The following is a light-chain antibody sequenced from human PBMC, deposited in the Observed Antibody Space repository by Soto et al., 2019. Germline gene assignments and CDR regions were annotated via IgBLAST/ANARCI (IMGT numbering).Light chain of an antibody. V-gene: IGLV2-23*01. CDR2: EGS. CDR1: SSDVGSYNL. Sequence: QSALTPPASVSGSPGQSITISCTGTSSDVGSYNLVSWYQQHPGKAPKLMIYEGSKRPSGVSNRFSGSKSDNTASLTISGLQAEDEADYYCCSYAGSRTWVFGGGTKLTVL. CDR3: CSYAGSRTWV. J-gene: IGLJ3*02.